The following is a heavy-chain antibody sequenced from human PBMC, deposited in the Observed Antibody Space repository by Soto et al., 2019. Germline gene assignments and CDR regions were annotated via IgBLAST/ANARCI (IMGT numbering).Heavy chain of an antibody. CDR1: GGSISSSSYY. Sequence: QLQLQESGPGLVKPSETLSLTCTVSGGSISSSSYYWGWIRQPPGKGLEWIGSIYYSGSTYYNPSLKSRVTISVDTSKNQFSLKLSSVTAADTAVYYCARLNGIFESSIDWHTYFDYWGQGTLVTVSS. V-gene: IGHV4-39*01. CDR2: IYYSGST. J-gene: IGHJ4*02. D-gene: IGHD3-9*01. CDR3: ARLNGIFESSIDWHTYFDY.